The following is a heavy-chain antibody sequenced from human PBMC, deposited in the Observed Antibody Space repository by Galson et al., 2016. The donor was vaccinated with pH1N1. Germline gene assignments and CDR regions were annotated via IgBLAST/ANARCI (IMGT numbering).Heavy chain of an antibody. Sequence: SLRLSCAVSGISVSRTFINWVRQAPGKGLEWVSVIQTDGNGYYGDSMKGRFTISRDDSKNTVELQVTSLQVEDTAVYYCARAGVIASGLWYLDVWGRGTPVTVSS. CDR3: ARAGVIASGLWYLDV. D-gene: IGHD2/OR15-2a*01. V-gene: IGHV3-53*01. J-gene: IGHJ2*01. CDR1: GISVSRTF. CDR2: IQTDGNG.